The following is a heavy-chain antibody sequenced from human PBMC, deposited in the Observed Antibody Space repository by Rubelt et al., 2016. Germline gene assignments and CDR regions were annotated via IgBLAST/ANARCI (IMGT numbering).Heavy chain of an antibody. CDR2: INPNGGGP. CDR3: ARVPSFTSRGDS. D-gene: IGHD2-2*01. CDR1: GYTFTGYY. J-gene: IGHJ4*02. V-gene: IGHV1-2*06. Sequence: QVQLVQSGAEVKKPGASVKVSCKASGYTFTGYYMHWVRQAPGQGLEWMGRINPNGGGPDYAQRFQGRVTMTRDTSISTAYMGLSRLGSDDTAVDYCARVPSFTSRGDSWGQGTLVTVSS.